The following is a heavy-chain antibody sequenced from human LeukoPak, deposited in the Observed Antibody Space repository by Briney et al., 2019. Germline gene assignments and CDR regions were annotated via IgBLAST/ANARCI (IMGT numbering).Heavy chain of an antibody. V-gene: IGHV3-53*01. CDR1: GFTLSSNY. CDR3: AREGDSSGPEAFDI. D-gene: IGHD3-22*01. J-gene: IGHJ3*02. Sequence: GGSLRLSCAASGFTLSSNYMSWVRQAPGKGLEWVSVIYSGGSTYYADSVKGRFTISRDNSKNTLYLQMNSLRAEDTAVYYCAREGDSSGPEAFDIWGQGTMVTVSS. CDR2: IYSGGST.